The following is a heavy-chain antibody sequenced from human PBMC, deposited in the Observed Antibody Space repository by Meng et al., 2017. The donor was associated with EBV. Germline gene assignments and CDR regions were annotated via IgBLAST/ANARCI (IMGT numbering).Heavy chain of an antibody. Sequence: SAAAVRRPCCAGQGFCKASGGALRSYAISLGRQAPGQGLEWMGGIIPIFGTANYAQKFQGRVTITADKSTSTAYMELSSLRSEDTAVYYCARAEIAAAGRLDYWGQGTLVTVSS. CDR2: IIPIFGTA. CDR1: GGALRSYA. CDR3: ARAEIAAAGRLDY. D-gene: IGHD6-13*01. V-gene: IGHV1-69*06. J-gene: IGHJ4*02.